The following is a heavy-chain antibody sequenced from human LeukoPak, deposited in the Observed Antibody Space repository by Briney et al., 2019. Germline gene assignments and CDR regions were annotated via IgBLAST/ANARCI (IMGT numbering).Heavy chain of an antibody. Sequence: SETLSLTCTVSGGSISSGSYYWSWIWRPAGKGLEWIGRIYTSGSTNYNPSLKSRVTISVDTSKNQFSLKLSSVTAADTAVYYCARAPDWYFDLWGRGTLVTVSS. D-gene: IGHD2-2*01. J-gene: IGHJ2*01. V-gene: IGHV4-61*02. CDR2: IYTSGST. CDR3: ARAPDWYFDL. CDR1: GGSISSGSYY.